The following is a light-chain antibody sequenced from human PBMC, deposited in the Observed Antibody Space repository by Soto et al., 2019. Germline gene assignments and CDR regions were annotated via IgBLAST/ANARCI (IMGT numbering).Light chain of an antibody. CDR1: QSISSW. Sequence: DIQMTQSPSTLSASVGDRVTITCRASQSISSWLAWYQQKPGKAPKLLIYKASSLESGVPSRFSGSGSGTEFTITISRLQADDFATYYCQHYKSYSYTFGQGTKLEIK. CDR2: KAS. CDR3: QHYKSYSYT. V-gene: IGKV1-5*03. J-gene: IGKJ2*01.